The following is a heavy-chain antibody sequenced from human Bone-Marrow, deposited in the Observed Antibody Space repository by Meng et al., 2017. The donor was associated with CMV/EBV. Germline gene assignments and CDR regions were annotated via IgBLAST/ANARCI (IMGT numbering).Heavy chain of an antibody. CDR2: ISGSGGST. CDR1: GFTFSSYA. V-gene: IGHV3-23*01. J-gene: IGHJ4*02. Sequence: GGSLRLSCAASGFTFSSYAVNWVRQAPGKGLEWVSAISGSGGSTNYADSVKGRFTISRDNSKNTLYLQMNSLRAEDTAVYYCAKVRTTTFYASSDYWGQGTLVTVSS. CDR3: AKVRTTTFYASSDY. D-gene: IGHD2-2*01.